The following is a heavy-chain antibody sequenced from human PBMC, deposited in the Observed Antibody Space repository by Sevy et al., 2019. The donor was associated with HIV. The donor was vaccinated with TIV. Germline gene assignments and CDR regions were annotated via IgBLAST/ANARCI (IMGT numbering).Heavy chain of an antibody. J-gene: IGHJ6*02. CDR1: GYTFTSYD. D-gene: IGHD2-2*01. Sequence: ASVKVSCRASGYTFTSYDIHWVRQTTGQGLEWMGWMSPNSGNTGYGQKFQGRVTMTRDTSKGTAYMERSSLRSDDTAVYYCVRILSTSYYNYHALDVWGQGTTVTVSS. CDR2: MSPNSGNT. V-gene: IGHV1-8*01. CDR3: VRILSTSYYNYHALDV.